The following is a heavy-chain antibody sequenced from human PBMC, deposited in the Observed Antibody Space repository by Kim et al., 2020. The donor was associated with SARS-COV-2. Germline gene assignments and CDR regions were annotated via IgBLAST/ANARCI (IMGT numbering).Heavy chain of an antibody. V-gene: IGHV3-30*18. J-gene: IGHJ6*01. CDR3: AKDHPPIQLCCNYGMDV. D-gene: IGHD5-18*01. CDR1: GFTFSSYG. CDR2: ISYDGSNK. Sequence: GGSLRLSCAASGFTFSSYGMHWVRQAPGKGLEWVAVISYDGSNKYYADSVKGRFTISRDNSENTLYLQMNSLRAEDTAVYYCAKDHPPIQLCCNYGMDV.